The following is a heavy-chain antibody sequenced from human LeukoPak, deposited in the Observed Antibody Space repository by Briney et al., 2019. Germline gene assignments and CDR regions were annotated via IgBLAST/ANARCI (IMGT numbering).Heavy chain of an antibody. CDR3: ARVGSGRYNYGYSLVY. J-gene: IGHJ4*02. D-gene: IGHD5-18*01. Sequence: SETLSLTCAVSNASISGRNWWNWVRQPPGKGLEWIGEVTHSGSTNYNPSLKSRVTTSVDKSKNQFSLTLSSVTAADTAVYYCARVGSGRYNYGYSLVYWGQGTLVTVSS. CDR2: VTHSGST. CDR1: NASISGRNW. V-gene: IGHV4-4*02.